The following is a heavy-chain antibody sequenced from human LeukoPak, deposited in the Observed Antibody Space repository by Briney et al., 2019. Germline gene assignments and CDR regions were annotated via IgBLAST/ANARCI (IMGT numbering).Heavy chain of an antibody. D-gene: IGHD3-10*01. CDR3: ARATSGTSYEY. J-gene: IGHJ4*02. CDR2: IEGDGSRT. Sequence: PGGSLRLSCAASGFTFRDYWMHWVRQAPGKGLVLVSSIEGDGSRTNYADSVKGRFTISRDNAENTLYLQMNSLRGEDTAVYFCARATSGTSYEYWGQGTLVTVSS. CDR1: GFTFRDYW. V-gene: IGHV3-74*01.